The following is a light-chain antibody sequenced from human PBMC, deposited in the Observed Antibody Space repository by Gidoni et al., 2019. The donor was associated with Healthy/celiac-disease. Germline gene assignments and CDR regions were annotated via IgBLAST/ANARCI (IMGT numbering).Light chain of an antibody. Sequence: QMTQSPSTPSASVGDRVSITCRASQSISSWLAWYQQKPGKAPKLLIYRASSLESGVPSRFSGSGSGTEFTLTISSLQPDDFATYYCQQYNSYPWTFGQGTKVEIK. CDR1: QSISSW. V-gene: IGKV1-5*03. CDR3: QQYNSYPWT. CDR2: RAS. J-gene: IGKJ1*01.